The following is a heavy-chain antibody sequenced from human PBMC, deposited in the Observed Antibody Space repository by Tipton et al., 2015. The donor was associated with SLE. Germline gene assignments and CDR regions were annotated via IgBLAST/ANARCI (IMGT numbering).Heavy chain of an antibody. Sequence: TLSLTCTVSGGSISITNYYWGWIRQPPGKGLEWIGTIYYTTTTNYNPSLRSRVTISVDTANNQFSLKLSSVTAADTAVYYCARHDTNYGRNWFDPWGQGTLVTVSS. V-gene: IGHV4-39*01. CDR1: GGSISITNYY. CDR3: ARHDTNYGRNWFDP. J-gene: IGHJ5*02. CDR2: IYYTTTT. D-gene: IGHD2-8*01.